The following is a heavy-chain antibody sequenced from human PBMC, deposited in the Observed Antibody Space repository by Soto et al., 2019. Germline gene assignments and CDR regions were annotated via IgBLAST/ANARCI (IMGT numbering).Heavy chain of an antibody. J-gene: IGHJ5*02. V-gene: IGHV4-34*01. CDR3: ARGGRFLNP. D-gene: IGHD3-3*01. Sequence: QVPLQQWGAGLLKPSETLSLTCAVYGGSFSGYYWCWIRQPPGKGLEWIGEINHSGSTNYNPSLKSRVTISVDTSKNQFSRKLSSVNAADTAVYYCARGGRFLNPWGQGTLVTVSS. CDR1: GGSFSGYY. CDR2: INHSGST.